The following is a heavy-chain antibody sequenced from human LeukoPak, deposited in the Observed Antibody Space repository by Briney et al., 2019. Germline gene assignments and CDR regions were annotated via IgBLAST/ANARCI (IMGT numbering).Heavy chain of an antibody. V-gene: IGHV4-38-2*02. D-gene: IGHD3-10*01. CDR1: GYSISSGYY. CDR3: AREYGSGSYHIR. J-gene: IGHJ4*02. CDR2: IYHSGST. Sequence: SETLSLTCTVSGYSISSGYYWGWIRQPPGKGLEWVGSIYHSGSTYYNPSLKSRVTISVDTSKNQFSLKLSSVTAADTAVYYCAREYGSGSYHIRWGQGTLVTVSS.